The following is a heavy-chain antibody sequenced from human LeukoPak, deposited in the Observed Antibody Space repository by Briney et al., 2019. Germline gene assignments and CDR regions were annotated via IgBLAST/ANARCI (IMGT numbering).Heavy chain of an antibody. D-gene: IGHD6-19*01. J-gene: IGHJ4*02. Sequence: GGSLRLSCAASGFTFSSYSMNWVRQAPGKGLEWVSYISSSSSTIYYADSVKGRFTISRDNAKNSLYLQMNSLRAEDTAVYYCARDPTTTGYSSGWLTFFDYWGQGTLVTVSS. CDR2: ISSSSSTI. V-gene: IGHV3-48*01. CDR3: ARDPTTTGYSSGWLTFFDY. CDR1: GFTFSSYS.